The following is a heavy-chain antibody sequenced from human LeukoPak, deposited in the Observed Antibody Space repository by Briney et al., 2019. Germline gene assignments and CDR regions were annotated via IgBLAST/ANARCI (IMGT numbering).Heavy chain of an antibody. CDR3: ARDDSGWDY. J-gene: IGHJ4*02. Sequence: GGSLRLSCAASGFIFSSYWMIWVRQAPGKGLEWVANINQTGSEKYYLDSVKGRFTISRDNAKNSLYLQMNSLRAEDTAVYYCARDDSGWDYWGRGTLVTVSS. CDR2: INQTGSEK. CDR1: GFIFSSYW. D-gene: IGHD5-12*01. V-gene: IGHV3-7*01.